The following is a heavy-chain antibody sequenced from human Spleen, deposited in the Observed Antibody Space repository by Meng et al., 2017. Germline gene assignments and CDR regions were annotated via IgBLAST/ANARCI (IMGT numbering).Heavy chain of an antibody. CDR2: INHSGST. CDR3: ARGPTTMAHDFDY. J-gene: IGHJ4*02. D-gene: IGHD4-11*01. V-gene: IGHV4-34*01. Sequence: QLQQWCAGLFKPSNTLSLTCVVAGGSFSDYYWSWIRRPPGMGLDWIGEINHSGSTNYTPSLECRATISVDTSQNILSLNLSSLTVAYSAVYYCARGPTTMAHDFDYWGQGTLVTVSS. CDR1: GGSFSDYY.